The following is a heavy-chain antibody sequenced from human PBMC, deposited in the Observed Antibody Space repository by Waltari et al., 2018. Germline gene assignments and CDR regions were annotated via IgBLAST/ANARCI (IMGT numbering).Heavy chain of an antibody. Sequence: QVQLQESGPGLVKPSGTLSLTCAVSGGSISSSNWWSWVRQPPGKGLEWIGEIYHSGSTNYNPSLKSRVTISVDKSKNQFSLKLSSVTAADTAVYYCARDHGPYCGGDCYGNWFDPWGQGTLVTVSS. D-gene: IGHD2-21*01. V-gene: IGHV4-4*02. J-gene: IGHJ5*02. CDR2: IYHSGST. CDR1: GGSISSSNW. CDR3: ARDHGPYCGGDCYGNWFDP.